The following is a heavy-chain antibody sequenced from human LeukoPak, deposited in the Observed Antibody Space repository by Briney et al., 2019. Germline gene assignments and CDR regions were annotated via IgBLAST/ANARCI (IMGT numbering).Heavy chain of an antibody. Sequence: ASVKVSCKASGYTFTGYYMHWVRQAPGQGLEWMGWINPNSGNTGYAQKFQGRVTMTRNTSISTAYMELSSLRSEDTAVYYCARGAVAGAFDFWGQGTMVTVSS. D-gene: IGHD6-19*01. CDR3: ARGAVAGAFDF. J-gene: IGHJ3*01. CDR2: INPNSGNT. V-gene: IGHV1-8*02. CDR1: GYTFTGYY.